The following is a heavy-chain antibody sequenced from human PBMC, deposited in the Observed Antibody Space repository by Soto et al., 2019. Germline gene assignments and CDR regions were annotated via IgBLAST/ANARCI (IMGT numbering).Heavy chain of an antibody. Sequence: PSETLSLTCAVYGGSFSGYYCSWIRQPPGKGLEWIGEINHSGSTNYNPSLKSRVTISVDTSKNQFSLKLSSVTAADTAVYYCARSRRFLEWLVRYFDLWGRGTLVTVSS. CDR2: INHSGST. J-gene: IGHJ2*01. D-gene: IGHD3-3*01. CDR1: GGSFSGYY. CDR3: ARSRRFLEWLVRYFDL. V-gene: IGHV4-34*01.